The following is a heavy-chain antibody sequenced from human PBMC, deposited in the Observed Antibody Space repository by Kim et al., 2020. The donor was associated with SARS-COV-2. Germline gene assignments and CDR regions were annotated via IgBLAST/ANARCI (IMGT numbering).Heavy chain of an antibody. D-gene: IGHD3-3*01. V-gene: IGHV3-23*01. CDR1: GFTFSSYA. CDR2: ISGSGGST. Sequence: GGSLRLSCAASGFTFSSYAMSWVRQAPGKGLEWVSAISGSGGSTYYADSVKGRFTISRDNSKNTLYLQMNSLRAEDTAVYYCAKGGWGYDFWSGYLYWGQGTLVTVSS. J-gene: IGHJ4*02. CDR3: AKGGWGYDFWSGYLY.